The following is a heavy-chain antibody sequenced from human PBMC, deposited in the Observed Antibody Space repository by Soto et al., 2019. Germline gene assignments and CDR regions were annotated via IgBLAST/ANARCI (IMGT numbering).Heavy chain of an antibody. CDR1: GFTFSSYS. Sequence: GGSLRLSCAPSGFTFSSYSMNWVRQAPGKGLEWVSSISSSSSYIYYADSVKGRFTISRDNAKNSLYLQMNSLRAEDTAVYYCARDLDTAMAHSYYYYGMDVWGQGTTVTVSS. CDR2: ISSSSSYI. V-gene: IGHV3-21*01. J-gene: IGHJ6*02. CDR3: ARDLDTAMAHSYYYYGMDV. D-gene: IGHD5-18*01.